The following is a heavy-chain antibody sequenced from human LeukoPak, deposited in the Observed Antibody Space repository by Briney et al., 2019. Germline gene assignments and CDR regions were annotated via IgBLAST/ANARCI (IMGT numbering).Heavy chain of an antibody. J-gene: IGHJ4*02. D-gene: IGHD3-10*01. V-gene: IGHV4-59*08. CDR3: ARQTMVRGEKNYFDY. CDR1: GGSISSYY. Sequence: SETVSLTCTVSGGSISSYYWSWIRQPPGKGLEWIGHIYYSGSTNYNPSLKSRVTISVDTSKNQLSLKLSSVTAADTAVYYCARQTMVRGEKNYFDYWGQGTLVTVSS. CDR2: IYYSGST.